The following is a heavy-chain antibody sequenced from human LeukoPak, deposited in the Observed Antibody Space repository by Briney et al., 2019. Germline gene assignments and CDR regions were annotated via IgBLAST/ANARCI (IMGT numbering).Heavy chain of an antibody. CDR1: GGSFSGYY. D-gene: IGHD2-15*01. CDR2: INHSGGT. V-gene: IGHV4-34*01. Sequence: SETLSLTCAVYGGSFSGYYWSWIRQPPGKGLEWIGEINHSGGTNYNPSLKSRVTISVDTSKNQFSLKLSSVTAADTAVYYCAGTKYCSGGSCYSGFYWFDPWGQGTLVTVSS. CDR3: AGTKYCSGGSCYSGFYWFDP. J-gene: IGHJ5*02.